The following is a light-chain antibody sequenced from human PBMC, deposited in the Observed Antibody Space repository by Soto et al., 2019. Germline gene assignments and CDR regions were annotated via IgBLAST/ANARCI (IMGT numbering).Light chain of an antibody. J-gene: IGKJ5*01. CDR2: DAS. CDR1: QSMNTW. V-gene: IGKV1-5*01. CDR3: QQFNSYPIT. Sequence: DIQMTQSPSTLSASVGDTVTITCRASQSMNTWLAWSQQKPGKAPKLLIYDASTLESGVPSRFSGSGSGTEFTLTIGGLQPDDFATYYCQQFNSYPITFGQGTRLEIK.